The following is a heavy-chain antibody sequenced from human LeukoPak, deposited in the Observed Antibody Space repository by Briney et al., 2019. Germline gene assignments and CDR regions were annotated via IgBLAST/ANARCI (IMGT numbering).Heavy chain of an antibody. Sequence: GGSLRLSCAASRFTFSGYAMYWVRQAPGKGLEWVSCIDASGVNTYYADSVKGRFTISRDNSNNTLYLQMNSLRAEDTAVYSCAKGSGSGWYGWFDPWGQGTLVTVSS. CDR1: RFTFSGYA. CDR3: AKGSGSGWYGWFDP. J-gene: IGHJ5*02. CDR2: IDASGVNT. D-gene: IGHD6-19*01. V-gene: IGHV3-23*01.